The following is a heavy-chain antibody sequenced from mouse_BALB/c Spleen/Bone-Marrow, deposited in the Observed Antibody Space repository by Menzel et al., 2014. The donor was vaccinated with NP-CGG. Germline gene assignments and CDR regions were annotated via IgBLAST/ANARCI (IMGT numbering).Heavy chain of an antibody. J-gene: IGHJ1*01. CDR1: GFSLTGYG. D-gene: IGHD2-14*01. CDR3: ARGNYRYDGYFDV. Sequence: VKLVESGPGLVAPSQCLSITCTVSGFSLTGYGVNWVRQPPGKGLEWLGMVWGDGSTDYNSALKSRLSISKDNSKSQVFLKMNSLQTDDTAGYYCARGNYRYDGYFDVWGAGTTVTVSS. V-gene: IGHV2-6-7*01. CDR2: VWGDGST.